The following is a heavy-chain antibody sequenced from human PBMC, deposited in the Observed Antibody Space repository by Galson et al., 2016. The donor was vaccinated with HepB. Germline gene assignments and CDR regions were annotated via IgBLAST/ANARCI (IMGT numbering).Heavy chain of an antibody. D-gene: IGHD2-15*01. CDR1: GDSIISYS. V-gene: IGHV4-4*08. CDR3: AKVWGYCSGVSCQRVDYYYGFNA. CDR2: IYHRVDT. J-gene: IGHJ6*01. Sequence: SETLSLTCNVSGDSIISYSWSWIRQAPGKSLEWIGFIYHRVDTNYNTSLRGRLTISVDKAKNPFHLRLTSATAAATAVYYCAKVWGYCSGVSCQRVDYYYGFNAWGRGTMVTVSS.